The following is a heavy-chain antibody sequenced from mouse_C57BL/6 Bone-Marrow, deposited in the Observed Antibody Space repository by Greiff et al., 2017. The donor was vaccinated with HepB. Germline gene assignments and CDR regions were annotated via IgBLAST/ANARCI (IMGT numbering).Heavy chain of an antibody. Sequence: VQLQQSVAELVRPGASVKLSCTASGFTFKNTYMHWVKQRPEQGLEWIGRIDPANGNTKYAPKFQGKATITADTSSNTAYLQLSSLTSEDTAIYYCATYWAMDYWGQGTSVTVSS. D-gene: IGHD4-1*01. CDR3: ATYWAMDY. J-gene: IGHJ4*01. CDR1: GFTFKNTY. V-gene: IGHV14-3*01. CDR2: IDPANGNT.